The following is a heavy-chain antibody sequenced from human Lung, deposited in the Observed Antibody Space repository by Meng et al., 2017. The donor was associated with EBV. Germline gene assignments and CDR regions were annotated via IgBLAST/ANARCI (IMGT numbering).Heavy chain of an antibody. CDR1: GGSVDSGAYY. CDR2: IYYSGST. V-gene: IGHV4-31*03. J-gene: IGHJ4*02. D-gene: IGHD6-19*01. CDR3: ARLRLVWMFDY. Sequence: QVQLQESGPGLVKPSQTLSLTCTGSGGSVDSGAYYWSWIRQRPGKGLEWIGYIYYSGSTFYTPSLKSRATLSVDTSKNQFSLKLNSVTAADTAVYYCARLRLVWMFDYWGQGALVTVSS.